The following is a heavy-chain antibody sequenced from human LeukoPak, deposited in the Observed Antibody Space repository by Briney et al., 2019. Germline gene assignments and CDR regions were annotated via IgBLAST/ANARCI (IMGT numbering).Heavy chain of an antibody. CDR2: ISSSSSYI. V-gene: IGHV3-21*01. CDR3: ARDNGAQYYDSSGYNY. Sequence: GGSLRLSCAASGFTFSSYSMNWVRQAPGKGLEWVSSISSSSSYIYYADSVKGRFTISRDNAKNSLYLQMNSLRAEDTAVYYCARDNGAQYYDSSGYNYWGQGTLVTVSS. CDR1: GFTFSSYS. J-gene: IGHJ4*02. D-gene: IGHD3-22*01.